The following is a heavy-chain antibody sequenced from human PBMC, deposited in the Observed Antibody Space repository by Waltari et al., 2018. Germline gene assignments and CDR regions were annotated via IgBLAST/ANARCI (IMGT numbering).Heavy chain of an antibody. J-gene: IGHJ2*01. Sequence: EVQLVQSGAEVKKPGESLQSSGTGSGYSFTSYWSGWLRQMPGKGLEWMGIIYPGDSDTRYSPSFQGQVTISADKSISTAYLQWSSLKASDTTMYYCARRSTIYWYFDLWGRGTLVTVSS. CDR3: ARRSTIYWYFDL. CDR2: IYPGDSDT. D-gene: IGHD5-12*01. V-gene: IGHV5-51*03. CDR1: GYSFTSYW.